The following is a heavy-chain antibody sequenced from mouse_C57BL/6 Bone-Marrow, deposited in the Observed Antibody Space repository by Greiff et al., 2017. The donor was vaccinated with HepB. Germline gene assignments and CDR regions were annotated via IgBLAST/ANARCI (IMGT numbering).Heavy chain of an antibody. J-gene: IGHJ2*01. V-gene: IGHV1-26*01. D-gene: IGHD3-2*02. CDR2: INPNNGGT. Sequence: EVQLQQSGPELVKPGASVKISCKASGYTFTDYYMNWVKQSHGKSLEWIGDINPNNGGTSYNQKFKGKATLTVDKSSSTAYMELRSLTSEDSAVYYCARGRQLRGGDYFDYWGQGTTLTVSS. CDR1: GYTFTDYY. CDR3: ARGRQLRGGDYFDY.